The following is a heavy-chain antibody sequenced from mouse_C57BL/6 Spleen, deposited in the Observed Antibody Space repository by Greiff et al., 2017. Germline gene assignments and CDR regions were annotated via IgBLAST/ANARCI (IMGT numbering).Heavy chain of an antibody. J-gene: IGHJ4*01. CDR2: ISSGSSTI. CDR3: AGITTVDYYAMDY. D-gene: IGHD1-1*01. Sequence: VQLQQSGGGLVKPGGSLKLSCAASGFTFSDYGMHWVRQAPEKGLEWVAYISSGSSTIYYADTVKGRFTISRDNAKNTLFLQMTSLRSEDTAMYYCAGITTVDYYAMDYWGQGTSVTVSS. CDR1: GFTFSDYG. V-gene: IGHV5-17*01.